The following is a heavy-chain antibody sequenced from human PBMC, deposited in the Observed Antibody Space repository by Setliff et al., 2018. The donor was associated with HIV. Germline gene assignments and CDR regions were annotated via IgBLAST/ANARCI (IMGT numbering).Heavy chain of an antibody. CDR2: ISVDKGDT. Sequence: ASVKVSCKASGYTFINYGITWVRQAPGQGLEWMGWISVDKGDTNYAQKVQGGVTMTTDTSTSTAYMELRSLRSDDTAVYYCARGRWLQSAFDYWGQGTLVTVSS. J-gene: IGHJ4*02. V-gene: IGHV1-18*01. CDR3: ARGRWLQSAFDY. D-gene: IGHD5-12*01. CDR1: GYTFINYG.